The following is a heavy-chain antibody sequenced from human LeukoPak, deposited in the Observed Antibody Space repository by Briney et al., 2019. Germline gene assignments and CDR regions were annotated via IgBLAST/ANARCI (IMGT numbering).Heavy chain of an antibody. CDR1: GFTFSSYG. Sequence: GGSLRLSCAASGFTFSSYGMHWARQAPGKGLEWVAVISYDGSNKYYADSVKGRFTISRDNSKNTLYLQMNSLRAEDTAVYYCAKIGVGTTSGAFDIWGQGTMVTVSS. CDR3: AKIGVGTTSGAFDI. CDR2: ISYDGSNK. J-gene: IGHJ3*02. D-gene: IGHD1-26*01. V-gene: IGHV3-30*18.